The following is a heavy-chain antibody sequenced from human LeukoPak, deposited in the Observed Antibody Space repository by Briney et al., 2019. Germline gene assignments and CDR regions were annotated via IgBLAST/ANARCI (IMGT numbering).Heavy chain of an antibody. D-gene: IGHD6-19*01. J-gene: IGHJ4*02. V-gene: IGHV3-23*01. CDR2: ISLSGGST. CDR1: GFTFSHYA. CDR3: TKDLSGGGYTSGCSDY. Sequence: GGSLRLSCAASGFTFSHYAMHWVRQAPGKGLEWVSSISLSGGSTYYADSVKGRFTISRDNSNKTLYLQMNSLRAEDTAVYYCTKDLSGGGYTSGCSDYWGQGTLVTVSS.